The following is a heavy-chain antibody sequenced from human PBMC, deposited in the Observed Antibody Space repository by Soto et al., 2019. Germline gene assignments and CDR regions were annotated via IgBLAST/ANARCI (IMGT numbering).Heavy chain of an antibody. Sequence: QVQLVQSGAEVKKPGASVKVSCKASGYTFTSYVISWVRQAPGQGLEWIGGISAYNGNTNYAQKLQGRVTMTTDTSTSTAYMELRSLRSDDTAVYYCVVAAQPYYFDYWGQGTLVTVSS. D-gene: IGHD2-15*01. V-gene: IGHV1-18*01. CDR1: GYTFTSYV. CDR3: VVAAQPYYFDY. J-gene: IGHJ4*02. CDR2: ISAYNGNT.